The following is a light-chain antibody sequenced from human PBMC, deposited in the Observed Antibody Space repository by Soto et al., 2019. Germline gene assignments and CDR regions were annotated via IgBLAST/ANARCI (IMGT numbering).Light chain of an antibody. CDR2: WAS. J-gene: IGKJ4*01. Sequence: DIVMTQSGDTLAVSLGERATIHGKSSQSGXFSSNNKNYLAWDQQKPGQSAQFLSDWASTRESGGPDRFSGSGAVTDFTLTSSSLQAAAVAVYFCQQYNRPPSTFGPGSKVEIK. V-gene: IGKV4-1*01. CDR1: QSGXFSSNNKNY. CDR3: QQYNRPPST.